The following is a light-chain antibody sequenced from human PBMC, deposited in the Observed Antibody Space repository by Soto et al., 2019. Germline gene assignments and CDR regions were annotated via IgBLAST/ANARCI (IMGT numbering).Light chain of an antibody. Sequence: QSPSSLSASVGDRVTITCRASQSFSTYLAWYQQKPGKVPKLLISGISTLQSGVPSRFSGSGYGTEFTLTISNLQPEDVATYYCQKYNTAPLTVGGGTKVDIK. J-gene: IGKJ4*01. CDR3: QKYNTAPLT. CDR1: QSFSTY. V-gene: IGKV1-27*01. CDR2: GIS.